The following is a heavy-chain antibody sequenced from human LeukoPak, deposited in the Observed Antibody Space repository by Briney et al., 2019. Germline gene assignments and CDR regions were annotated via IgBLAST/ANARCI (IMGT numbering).Heavy chain of an antibody. V-gene: IGHV3-48*01. Sequence: GGSLRLSCEASGFTFSDYGMNWVRQAPGEGLEWLSYITSTSDTIYYADSVKGRFTSSRDNAKNSVYLQMNSLRAEDTAVYYCARSSGYPYFDYWGQGTLVTVSS. D-gene: IGHD3-22*01. CDR2: ITSTSDTI. J-gene: IGHJ4*02. CDR1: GFTFSDYG. CDR3: ARSSGYPYFDY.